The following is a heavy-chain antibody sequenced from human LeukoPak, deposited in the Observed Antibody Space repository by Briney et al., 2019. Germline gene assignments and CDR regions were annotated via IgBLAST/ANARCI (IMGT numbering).Heavy chain of an antibody. CDR1: GGSISSSSYY. V-gene: IGHV4-39*01. CDR3: AKQALYYFDY. CDR2: IYYSGST. J-gene: IGHJ4*02. Sequence: SETLSLTCTVSGGSISSSSYYWGWIRQPPGKGLEWIGSIYYSGSTYYNPSLKSRVTISVDTSKNQSSLKLSSVTAADTAVYYCAKQALYYFDYWGQGTLVTVSS.